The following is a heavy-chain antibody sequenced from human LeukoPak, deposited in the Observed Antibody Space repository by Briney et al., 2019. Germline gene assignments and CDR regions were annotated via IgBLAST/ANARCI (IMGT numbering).Heavy chain of an antibody. CDR2: IYYSGST. CDR3: ARAGAYCSSTSCYFDY. V-gene: IGHV4-30-4*08. CDR1: GGSISSGDYY. J-gene: IGHJ4*02. D-gene: IGHD2-2*01. Sequence: SQTLSLTCTVSGGSISSGDYYWSWIRQPPGKGLEWIGYIYYSGSTYYNPSLRSRVTISVDTSKNQFSLKLSSVTAADTAVYYCARAGAYCSSTSCYFDYWGQGTLVTVSS.